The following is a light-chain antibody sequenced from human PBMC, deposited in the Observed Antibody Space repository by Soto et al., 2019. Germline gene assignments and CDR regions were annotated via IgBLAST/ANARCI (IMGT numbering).Light chain of an antibody. Sequence: DIRMTQSPSTLSASVGDRVTITCRASQSISSWLAWYQQKPGKAPKLPIYDASSLESGVPSRFSGSGSGTEFSLTISSLQPDDFATYYCQQYNSYRTFGQGTKVEIK. CDR3: QQYNSYRT. CDR1: QSISSW. V-gene: IGKV1-5*01. CDR2: DAS. J-gene: IGKJ1*01.